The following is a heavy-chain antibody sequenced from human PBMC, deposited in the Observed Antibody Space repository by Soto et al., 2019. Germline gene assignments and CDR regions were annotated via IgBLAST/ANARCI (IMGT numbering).Heavy chain of an antibody. CDR2: INHSGST. CDR3: ARKRRRYPIAY. D-gene: IGHD3-16*02. CDR1: GGSFSDYY. J-gene: IGHJ4*02. Sequence: SETLSLTCAVYGGSFSDYYWSWIRQPPGKGLEWIGEINHSGSTNYNPSLKSRVTISVDTSKNQFSLKLSSVTAADTAVYYCARKRRRYPIAYWGQGTLVTVSS. V-gene: IGHV4-34*01.